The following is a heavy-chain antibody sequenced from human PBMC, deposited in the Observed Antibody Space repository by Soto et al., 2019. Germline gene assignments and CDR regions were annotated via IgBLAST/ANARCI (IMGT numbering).Heavy chain of an antibody. Sequence: PGESLKISCKCSGYSFTSYWISWVRQAPGQGLEWMGRIIPILGIANYAQKFQERVTITRDKSTSTAYMELSSLRSEDTAVYYCAAGKDCTNGVCYIGGDYWGQGTLVT. CDR3: AAGKDCTNGVCYIGGDY. V-gene: IGHV1-69*02. CDR1: GYSFTSYW. D-gene: IGHD2-8*01. J-gene: IGHJ4*02. CDR2: IIPILGIA.